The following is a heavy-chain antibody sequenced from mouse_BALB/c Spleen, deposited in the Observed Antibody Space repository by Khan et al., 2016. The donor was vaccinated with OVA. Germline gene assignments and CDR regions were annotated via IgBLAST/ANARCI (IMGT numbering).Heavy chain of an antibody. CDR2: ISYSGGT. CDR1: GYSITSGYA. D-gene: IGHD1-1*01. V-gene: IGHV3-2*02. CDR3: ARGNYYGYYFDY. Sequence: EVQLQESGPGLVKPSQSLSLTCTVTGYSITSGYACNWIRQFPGNKLEWMGYISYSGGTSYNPSLKSRISITRDTSKNQFFLQLNSVTTEDTATFDSARGNYYGYYFDYWGQGTPLTVSA. J-gene: IGHJ2*01.